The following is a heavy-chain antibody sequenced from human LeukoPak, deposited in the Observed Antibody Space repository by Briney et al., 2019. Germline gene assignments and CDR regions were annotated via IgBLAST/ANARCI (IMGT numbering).Heavy chain of an antibody. CDR1: GGSISSHY. V-gene: IGHV4-59*11. D-gene: IGHD3-10*01. Sequence: SETLSLTCIVSGGSISSHYWSWIRQPPGRGLEWSGYIYYSGSTNYNPSLKRRVTISVDTSKNQFSLKRSSVTAAHTAVYYCASLFSWFDPWGQGTLVTVSS. CDR3: ASLFSWFDP. J-gene: IGHJ5*02. CDR2: IYYSGST.